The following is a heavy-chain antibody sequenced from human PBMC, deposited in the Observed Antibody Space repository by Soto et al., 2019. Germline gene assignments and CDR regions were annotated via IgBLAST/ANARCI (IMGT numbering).Heavy chain of an antibody. CDR3: ARAGSSSLFDY. CDR1: GFTFSSYS. J-gene: IGHJ4*02. V-gene: IGHV3-21*01. D-gene: IGHD6-13*01. Sequence: EVQLVESGGGLVKPGGSLRLSCAASGFTFSSYSMNWVRQAPGKGLEWVSSISSSSSYIYYADSVKGRFTISRDNAKNSLYLQMNSLRAEDTAVYYCARAGSSSLFDYWGQGTLVTVS. CDR2: ISSSSSYI.